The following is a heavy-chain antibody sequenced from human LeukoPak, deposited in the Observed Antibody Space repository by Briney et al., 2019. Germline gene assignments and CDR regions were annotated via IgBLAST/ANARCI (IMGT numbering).Heavy chain of an antibody. V-gene: IGHV4-59*01. CDR1: GGSISRYY. CDR2: IYYSGST. J-gene: IGHJ6*02. CDR3: ARVGGSDYYYVMDV. D-gene: IGHD2-15*01. Sequence: PSETLSLTCTVSGGSISRYYWSWTGQPPGKGLEWIGHIYYSGSTNHNPSLRSRVTISVDTSKNQFSLKLSSVTAADTAVYYCARVGGSDYYYVMDVWGQGTTVTVSS.